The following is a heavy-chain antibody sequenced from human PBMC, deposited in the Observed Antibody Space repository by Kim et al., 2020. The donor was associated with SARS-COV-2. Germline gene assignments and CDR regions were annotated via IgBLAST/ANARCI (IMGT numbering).Heavy chain of an antibody. V-gene: IGHV7-4-1*02. Sequence: ASVKVSCKASGYTFTSYAMNWVRQAPGQGLEWMGWINTNTGNPTYAQGFTGRFVFSLDTSVSTAYLQISSLKAEDTAVYYCARGILDHYGDYEKVGLGGGDYWGQGTLVTVSS. CDR2: INTNTGNP. J-gene: IGHJ4*02. CDR3: ARGILDHYGDYEKVGLGGGDY. D-gene: IGHD4-17*01. CDR1: GYTFTSYA.